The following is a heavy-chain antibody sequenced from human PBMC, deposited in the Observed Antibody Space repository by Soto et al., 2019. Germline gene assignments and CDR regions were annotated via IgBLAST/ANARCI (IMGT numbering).Heavy chain of an antibody. CDR3: ARDQRWLQGTNWFDP. CDR2: IKQDGSEK. D-gene: IGHD5-12*01. V-gene: IGHV3-7*01. CDR1: GFTFSSYW. J-gene: IGHJ5*02. Sequence: GRSLRLSCAASGFTFSSYWMSWVRQAPGKGLEWVANIKQDGSEKYYVDSVKGRFTISRDNAKNSLYLQMNSLRAEDTAVYYCARDQRWLQGTNWFDPWGQGTLVTVSS.